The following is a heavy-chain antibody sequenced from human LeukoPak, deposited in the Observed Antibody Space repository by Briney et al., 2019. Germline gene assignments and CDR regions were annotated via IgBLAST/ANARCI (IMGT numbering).Heavy chain of an antibody. CDR2: ISGSGDST. V-gene: IGHV3-23*01. Sequence: GGSLRLSCAASGFTFNTYAIGWVRQAPGKGLEWVSGISGSGDSTYYADSVKGRFTTSRDNSKNTLYLQMNSLRAEDTAVYYCAKGGNSGWYFDYWGQGTLVTVSS. CDR3: AKGGNSGWYFDY. CDR1: GFTFNTYA. D-gene: IGHD6-19*01. J-gene: IGHJ4*02.